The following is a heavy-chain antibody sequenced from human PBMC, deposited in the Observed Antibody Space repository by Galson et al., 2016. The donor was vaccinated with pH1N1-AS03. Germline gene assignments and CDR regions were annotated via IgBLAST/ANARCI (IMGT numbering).Heavy chain of an antibody. CDR1: GFIFSGNS. CDR3: ARETIRAGEFDL. V-gene: IGHV3-23*01. J-gene: IGHJ3*01. D-gene: IGHD1-26*01. CDR2: ISPTGETT. Sequence: SLRLSCAASGFIFSGNSMSWVRQAPGKGLEWVAAISPTGETTPYADSVKGRFTISSDSLQNTLGLQMNSMSAEDSAVYFCARETIRAGEFDLWGRGTVVTVSS.